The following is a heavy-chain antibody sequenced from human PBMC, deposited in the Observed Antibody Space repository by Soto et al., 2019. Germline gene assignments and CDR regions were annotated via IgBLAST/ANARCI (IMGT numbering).Heavy chain of an antibody. CDR2: ISGSGGST. D-gene: IGHD1-26*01. CDR1: GCTFSSYA. J-gene: IGHJ3*02. Sequence: GESLRLSCAASGCTFSSYAMSWVRQAPGKGLEWVSAISGSGGSTYYADSVKGRFTISRDNSKNTLYLQMKSLRAEDTAVYYCAKGGSPGDAFDIWGQGTMVTVSS. V-gene: IGHV3-23*01. CDR3: AKGGSPGDAFDI.